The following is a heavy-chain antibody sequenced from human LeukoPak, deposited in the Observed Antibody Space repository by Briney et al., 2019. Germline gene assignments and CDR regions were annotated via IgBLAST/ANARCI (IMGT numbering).Heavy chain of an antibody. D-gene: IGHD2-15*01. CDR2: IHPGDSDT. J-gene: IGHJ4*02. CDR3: ARASGCSVGSCYADY. V-gene: IGHV5-51*01. CDR1: GYSFANNW. Sequence: GESLKISCKGSGYSFANNWIAWVRQMPGKGLEWMGIIHPGDSDTRYRPSFQGQVTISADKSISTAYLQWSSLKASDTAMYYCARASGCSVGSCYADYWGQGTLVTVSS.